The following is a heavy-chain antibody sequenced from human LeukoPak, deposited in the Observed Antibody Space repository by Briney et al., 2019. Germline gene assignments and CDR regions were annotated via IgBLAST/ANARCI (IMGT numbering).Heavy chain of an antibody. D-gene: IGHD4-23*01. Sequence: PGGSLRLSCAASGFAFSSYAMSWVRQAPGKGLEWVSAISGSGGSTYYADSVKGRFTISRDNSKNSLYLQMNSLRAEDTAVYYCASKSNHYGGNWHFDYWGQGTLVTVSS. V-gene: IGHV3-23*01. J-gene: IGHJ4*02. CDR2: ISGSGGST. CDR1: GFAFSSYA. CDR3: ASKSNHYGGNWHFDY.